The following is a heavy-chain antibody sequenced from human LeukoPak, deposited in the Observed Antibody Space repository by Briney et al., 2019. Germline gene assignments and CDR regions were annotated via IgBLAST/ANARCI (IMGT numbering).Heavy chain of an antibody. CDR2: ISAYNGNT. V-gene: IGHV1-18*01. CDR1: GYTFTSYG. CDR3: VRDPYHEILAGYGSVMAH. D-gene: IGHD3-9*01. J-gene: IGHJ4*02. Sequence: ASVKVSCKASGYTFTSYGISWVRQAPGQGLEWMGWISAYNGNTNYAQKLQGRVTMTTDTSTSTAYMELRSLRSDDTAVYYCVRDPYHEILAGYGSVMAHWGRGTRVTVSS.